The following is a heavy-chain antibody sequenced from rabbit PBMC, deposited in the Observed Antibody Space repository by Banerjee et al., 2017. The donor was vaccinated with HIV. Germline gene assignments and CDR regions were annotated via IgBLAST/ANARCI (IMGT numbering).Heavy chain of an antibody. Sequence: QSLEESGGDLVKPGASLTLTCTASGFSFSSSYYMCWVRQAPGKGLEWIACIYAGSSGTTYYANWAKGRFTISKTSSTTVTLQMTSLTAADTATYFCARRVTTYGYVDEWGQGTLVTVS. CDR3: ARRVTTYGYVDE. CDR2: IYAGSSGTT. V-gene: IGHV1S40*01. CDR1: GFSFSSSYY. D-gene: IGHD6-1*01. J-gene: IGHJ3*01.